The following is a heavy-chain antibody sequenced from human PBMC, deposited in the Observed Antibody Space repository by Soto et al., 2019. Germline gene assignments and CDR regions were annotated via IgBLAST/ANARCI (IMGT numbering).Heavy chain of an antibody. D-gene: IGHD6-6*01. CDR3: ARVTSSYFDY. CDR2: ISSSSSYI. J-gene: IGHJ4*02. Sequence: GESLKISCAASGFTFSSYSMNWVRQAPGKGLEWVSSISSSSSYIYYADSVKGRFTISRDNAKNSLYLQMNSLRAEDTAVYYCARVTSSYFDYWGQGTLVTVSS. V-gene: IGHV3-21*01. CDR1: GFTFSSYS.